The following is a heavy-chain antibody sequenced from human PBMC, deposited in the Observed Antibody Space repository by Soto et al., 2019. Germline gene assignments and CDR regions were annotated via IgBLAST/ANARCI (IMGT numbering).Heavy chain of an antibody. D-gene: IGHD2-2*01. Sequence: GGSLRLSCAASGFTFSSYAMSWVRQAPGKGLEWVSAISGSGGSTYYADSVKGRFTISRDNSKNTLYLQMNSLRAEDTAVYYCAKDFGYQLLSSDFDYWGQGTLVTASS. CDR3: AKDFGYQLLSSDFDY. CDR1: GFTFSSYA. V-gene: IGHV3-23*01. CDR2: ISGSGGST. J-gene: IGHJ4*02.